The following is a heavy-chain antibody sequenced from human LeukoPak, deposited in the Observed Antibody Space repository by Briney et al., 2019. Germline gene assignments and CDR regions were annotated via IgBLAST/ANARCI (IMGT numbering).Heavy chain of an antibody. Sequence: ASVKVSCKASGYTFIGHYMHWVRQAPGQGLEWMGWINSNSGGTKYAQKFQGSVIMTRDTSISTAYMELSRLKSDDTAVYYCARDRYYYDSSGRPGYYYYYYMDVWGKGTTVTVSS. J-gene: IGHJ6*03. CDR1: GYTFIGHY. D-gene: IGHD3-22*01. CDR2: INSNSGGT. V-gene: IGHV1-2*02. CDR3: ARDRYYYDSSGRPGYYYYYYMDV.